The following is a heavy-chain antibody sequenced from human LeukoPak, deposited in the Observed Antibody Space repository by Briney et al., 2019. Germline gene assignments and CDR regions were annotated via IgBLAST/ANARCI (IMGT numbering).Heavy chain of an antibody. J-gene: IGHJ4*02. CDR1: GGSFSGYY. D-gene: IGHD3-22*01. CDR3: AIGSWDYYDSSGYPHLDY. V-gene: IGHV4-34*01. Sequence: SETLSLTCAVYGGSFSGYYWSWIRQPPGKGLEWIGEINHSGSTNYHPSLKSRVTISVDTSKNQFSLKLSSVTAADTAVYYCAIGSWDYYDSSGYPHLDYWGQGTLVTVSS. CDR2: INHSGST.